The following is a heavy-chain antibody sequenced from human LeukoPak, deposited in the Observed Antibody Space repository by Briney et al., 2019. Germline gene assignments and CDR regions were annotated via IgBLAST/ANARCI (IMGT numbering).Heavy chain of an antibody. J-gene: IGHJ3*02. CDR3: ARLNIVVVPAAMSEDAFDI. D-gene: IGHD2-2*01. V-gene: IGHV4-61*02. Sequence: PSETLSLTCTVSGGSISSGSYYWSWIRQPAGKGLEWIGRIYTSGSTNYNPSLKSRVTISVDTSKNQFSLKLSSVTAADTAVYYCARLNIVVVPAAMSEDAFDIWGQGTMVTVSS. CDR2: IYTSGST. CDR1: GGSISSGSYY.